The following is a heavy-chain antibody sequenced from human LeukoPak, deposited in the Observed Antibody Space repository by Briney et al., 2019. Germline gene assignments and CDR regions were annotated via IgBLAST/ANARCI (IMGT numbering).Heavy chain of an antibody. V-gene: IGHV4-39*01. J-gene: IGHJ4*02. CDR1: GGSIGRSSYY. D-gene: IGHD1-26*01. CDR2: IFYSGNT. CDR3: ARRGITYSSSFFAF. Sequence: SETLSLTCTVSGGSIGRSSYYWAWIRQPPGKELEWIGHIFYSGNTYYNPSLKSRVTISVDTSKNQFSLHLSSVTAADTATYYCARRGITYSSSFFAFWGQGTLVTVSS.